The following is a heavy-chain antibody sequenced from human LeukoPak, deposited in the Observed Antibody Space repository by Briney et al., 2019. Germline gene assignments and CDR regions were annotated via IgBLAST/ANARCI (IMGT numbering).Heavy chain of an antibody. CDR3: AGENWFDP. CDR2: ISSSSNTI. J-gene: IGHJ5*02. CDR1: GFTFNNYG. Sequence: GGSLRLSCAAAGFTFNNYGIHWVRQAPGKGLEWVSYISSSSNTIYYADSVKGRFTISRDNAKNSLYLQMNSLRAEDTAVYYCAGENWFDPWGQGTLVTVSS. V-gene: IGHV3-48*04.